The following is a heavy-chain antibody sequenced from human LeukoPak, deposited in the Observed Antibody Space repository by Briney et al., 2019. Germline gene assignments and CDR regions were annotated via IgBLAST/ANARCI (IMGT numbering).Heavy chain of an antibody. CDR3: GRSGHYGTDV. J-gene: IGHJ6*02. CDR1: GSIFTSYW. D-gene: IGHD3-10*01. Sequence: PGASLQISCTGSGSIFTSYWIAWVRQLPGKGLEWMGIIYAGGSDTRYSPSFQGQVTISVDKSINTAYLQWRSLKASDTAMYYCGRSGHYGTDVWGQGTTVTVSS. V-gene: IGHV5-51*01. CDR2: IYAGGSDT.